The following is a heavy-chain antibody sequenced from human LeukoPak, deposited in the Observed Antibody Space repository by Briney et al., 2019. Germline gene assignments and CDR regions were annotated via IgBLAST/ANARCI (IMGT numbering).Heavy chain of an antibody. Sequence: SETLSLTCTVSGGSISSRSYYWGWIRQPPGKGLEWIGSLYYSGSTYYNPSLKSRVTISVDTSKNQFSLKLTSVTAADTAVYYCAKGNANAFDIWGQGTMFTVSS. J-gene: IGHJ3*02. CDR3: AKGNANAFDI. V-gene: IGHV4-39*01. CDR2: LYYSGST. CDR1: GGSISSRSYY.